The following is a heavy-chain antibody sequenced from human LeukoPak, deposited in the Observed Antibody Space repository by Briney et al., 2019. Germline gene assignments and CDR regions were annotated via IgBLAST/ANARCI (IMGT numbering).Heavy chain of an antibody. CDR1: GYTFTSYG. D-gene: IGHD3-16*01. V-gene: IGHV1-8*02. J-gene: IGHJ6*03. Sequence: ASVKVSCKASGYTFTSYGISWVRQAPGQGLEWMGWMNPNSGNTGYAQKFQGRVTMTRNTSISTAYMELSSLRSEDTAVYYCARGRFPVRGSYKPKYYYMDVWGKGTTVTISS. CDR3: ARGRFPVRGSYKPKYYYMDV. CDR2: MNPNSGNT.